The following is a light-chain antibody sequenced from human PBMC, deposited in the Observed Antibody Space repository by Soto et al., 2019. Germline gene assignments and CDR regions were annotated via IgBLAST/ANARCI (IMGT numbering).Light chain of an antibody. J-gene: IGKJ1*01. CDR1: QSVLSSSNNLNY. CDR2: WAS. Sequence: DIVMTQSPDSLAVSLGERATINCRSSQSVLSSSNNLNYLAWYQQKPGPPPKLLLHWASTRESGVPDRLSGSGSGTEFTLTLSSLQAEDVAVYYCQQYYSIPPTFGQGTKVEIK. V-gene: IGKV4-1*01. CDR3: QQYYSIPPT.